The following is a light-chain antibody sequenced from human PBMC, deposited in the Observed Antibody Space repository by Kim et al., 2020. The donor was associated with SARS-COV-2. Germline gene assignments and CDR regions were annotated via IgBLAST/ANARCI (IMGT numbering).Light chain of an antibody. V-gene: IGKV3-20*01. CDR3: QQCSSSLT. J-gene: IGKJ4*01. CDR2: RAT. Sequence: LSPGERATLSCRASQTITGSCLAWYQQKPGQPPSLLIYRATRRAEGIPERFSASGFGTDFTLTVSRLEPEDFAVYYCQQCSSSLTFGGGTKVDIK. CDR1: QTITGSC.